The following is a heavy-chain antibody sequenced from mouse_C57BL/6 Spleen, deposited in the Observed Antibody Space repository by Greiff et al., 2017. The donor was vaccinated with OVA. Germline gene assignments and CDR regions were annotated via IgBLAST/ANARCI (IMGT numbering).Heavy chain of an antibody. V-gene: IGHV1-15*01. J-gene: IGHJ4*01. D-gene: IGHD1-1*01. CDR2: IDPETGGT. Sequence: QVQLKQSGAELVRPGASVTLSCKASGYTFTDYEMHWVKQTPVHGLEWIGAIDPETGGTAYNQKFKGKAILTADKSSSTAYMELRSLTSEDSAVYYCTRYHYGSSYGDYAMDYWGQGTSVTVSS. CDR3: TRYHYGSSYGDYAMDY. CDR1: GYTFTDYE.